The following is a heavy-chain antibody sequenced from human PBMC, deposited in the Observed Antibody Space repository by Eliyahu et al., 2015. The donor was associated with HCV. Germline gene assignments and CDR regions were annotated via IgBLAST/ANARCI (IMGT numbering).Heavy chain of an antibody. CDR1: GFTFGDYA. V-gene: IGHV3-49*03. D-gene: IGHD2-15*01. Sequence: EVQVEESGGGLVEPGRSLRLSCTGSGFTFGDYAVNWCRQAPGKGLEWVGFIRSKLYGGTTEYAASVKGRFTISRDDSKSIAYLEMNSLKIEDTAVYYCTRALTVVGAKYWFDPWGQGTLVTVSS. CDR3: TRALTVVGAKYWFDP. J-gene: IGHJ5*02. CDR2: IRSKLYGGTT.